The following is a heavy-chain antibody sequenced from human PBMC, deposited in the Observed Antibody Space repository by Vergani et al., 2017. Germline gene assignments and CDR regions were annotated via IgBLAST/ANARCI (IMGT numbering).Heavy chain of an antibody. D-gene: IGHD3-3*01. Sequence: QVQLVESGGGVVQPGRSLRLSCAASGFTFSSYGMHWVRQAPGKGLEWVAVISYDGSNKYYADSVQGRFTISRDNSKNTLYLQMNSLRAEDTAVYYCARKYDFWSGSNYYYYMDVWGKGTTVTVSS. J-gene: IGHJ6*03. V-gene: IGHV3-30*03. CDR2: ISYDGSNK. CDR1: GFTFSSYG. CDR3: ARKYDFWSGSNYYYYMDV.